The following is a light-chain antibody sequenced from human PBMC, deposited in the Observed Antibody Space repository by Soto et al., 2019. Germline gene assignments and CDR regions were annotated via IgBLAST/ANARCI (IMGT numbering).Light chain of an antibody. CDR2: KAS. J-gene: IGKJ1*01. Sequence: DIQMTQSPSTLSGSVGDRVTITCRASQTISGWLAWYQQKPGKAPKLLIYKASTLKSGVPSRFSGSGSGTEFTLTISSLQPDDFATDYCQHYNSYSEAFGQGTKVELK. CDR1: QTISGW. V-gene: IGKV1-5*03. CDR3: QHYNSYSEA.